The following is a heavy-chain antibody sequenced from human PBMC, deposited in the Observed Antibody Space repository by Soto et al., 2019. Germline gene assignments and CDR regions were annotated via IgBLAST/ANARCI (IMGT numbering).Heavy chain of an antibody. D-gene: IGHD2-2*01. CDR3: ANVREDIVVVPAAHGLFWGSHDY. J-gene: IGHJ4*02. CDR2: ISYDGSNK. CDR1: GFTFSSYG. V-gene: IGHV3-30*18. Sequence: GGSLRLSCAASGFTFSSYGMHWVRQAPGKGLEWVAVISYDGSNKYYADSVKGRFTISRDNSKNTLYLQMNSLRAEDTAVYYCANVREDIVVVPAAHGLFWGSHDYWGQGTLVTVSS.